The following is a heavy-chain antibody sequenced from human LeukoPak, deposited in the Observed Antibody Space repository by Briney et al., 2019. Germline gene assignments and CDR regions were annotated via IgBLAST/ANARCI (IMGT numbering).Heavy chain of an antibody. V-gene: IGHV3-23*01. CDR1: GFTFSTYV. Sequence: PGGSLRLSCAASGFTFSTYVMTWVRQAPGKGLEWVSALSGSGGSTFYAVSVKGRFTISRDNSNNTLYLQMNSLRAEDTAVYYCAKGRTPDYWGQGTLVTVSS. J-gene: IGHJ4*02. CDR3: AKGRTPDY. CDR2: LSGSGGST. D-gene: IGHD2-15*01.